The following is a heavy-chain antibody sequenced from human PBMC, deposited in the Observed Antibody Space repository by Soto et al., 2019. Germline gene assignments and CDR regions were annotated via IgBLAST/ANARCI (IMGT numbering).Heavy chain of an antibody. CDR3: APYRRSSGAAFDC. D-gene: IGHD6-6*01. Sequence: QITLKESGPALVKPTQTLTLTCTFSGFSLTTSGVGVGWIRQPPGKALEWLALIYWNDDERYSPSLRSRLTITTATSNNQVVLTITNMAAVDTATYYSAPYRRSSGAAFDCWGQGTMVTVSS. CDR2: IYWNDDE. V-gene: IGHV2-5*01. J-gene: IGHJ3*01. CDR1: GFSLTTSGVG.